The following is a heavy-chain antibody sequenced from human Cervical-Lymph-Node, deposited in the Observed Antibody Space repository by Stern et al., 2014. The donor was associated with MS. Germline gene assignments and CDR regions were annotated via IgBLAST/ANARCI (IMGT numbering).Heavy chain of an antibody. J-gene: IGHJ6*02. CDR1: GYTLTEMS. CDR2: NDPQRGET. V-gene: IGHV1-24*01. Sequence: VQLVQSGAEVKKPGASLKLSCKVSGYTLTEMSMHWVRQAPGKGLEWMGGNDPQRGETVYAQKIQGRVTMAEDRSTDTAYMELTSLRSDDTAVYYCATHRGRVTYYYGLDVWGQGTTVTVSS. D-gene: IGHD2-21*02. CDR3: ATHRGRVTYYYGLDV.